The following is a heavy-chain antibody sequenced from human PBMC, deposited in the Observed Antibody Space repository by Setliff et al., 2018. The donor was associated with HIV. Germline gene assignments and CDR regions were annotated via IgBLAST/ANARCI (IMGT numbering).Heavy chain of an antibody. D-gene: IGHD6-13*01. CDR2: ISGSSSSRTSYK. Sequence: GGSLRLSCAASGFTFSSFTLNWVRQAPGKGLEWVSSISGSSSSRTSYKYYADSVKGRFTISRDIAKNSLYLQMDSLRGDDTALYYCARDGHIDEAASTDFDSWGQGTLVTVSS. J-gene: IGHJ4*02. CDR3: ARDGHIDEAASTDFDS. V-gene: IGHV3-21*04. CDR1: GFTFSSFT.